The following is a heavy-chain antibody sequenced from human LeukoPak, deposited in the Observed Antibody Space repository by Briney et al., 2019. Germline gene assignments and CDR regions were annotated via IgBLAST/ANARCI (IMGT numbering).Heavy chain of an antibody. V-gene: IGHV4-34*01. CDR1: GGSFSGYY. D-gene: IGHD2-2*02. CDR2: INHSGST. J-gene: IGHJ4*02. CDR3: ASSLGYCSSTSCYNRIFDY. Sequence: KPSETLSLTCAVYGGSFSGYYWSWIRQPPGKGLEWIGEINHSGSTNYNPSLKSRVTISVDTSKNQFSLKLSSVTAADTAVYYCASSLGYCSSTSCYNRIFDYWGQGTLVTVSS.